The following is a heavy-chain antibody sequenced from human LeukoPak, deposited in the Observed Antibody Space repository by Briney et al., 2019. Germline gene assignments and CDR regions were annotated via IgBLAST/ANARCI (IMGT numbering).Heavy chain of an antibody. D-gene: IGHD3-9*01. V-gene: IGHV4-39*01. CDR3: ARLTKGRYFDYIFDY. CDR2: TYYTGST. J-gene: IGHJ4*02. Sequence: SETLSLTCTVSGDSVSNSLKYWGWIRQPPGKWLEWIGNTYYTGSTYSNPTLKSRVTMSVDTSKNQFSLKLSSVTAADTAVYYCARLTKGRYFDYIFDYWGQGTLLTVSS. CDR1: GDSVSNSLKY.